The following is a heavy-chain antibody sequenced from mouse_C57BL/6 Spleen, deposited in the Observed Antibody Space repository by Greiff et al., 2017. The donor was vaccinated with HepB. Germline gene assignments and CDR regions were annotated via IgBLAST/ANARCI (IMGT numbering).Heavy chain of an antibody. Sequence: QVQLQQPGAELVRPGSSVKLSCKASGYTFTSYWMEWVKQRPGQGLEWIGNIYPSDSETHYNQKFKDKATLTVDKSSSTAYMQLSSLTSEDSAVYYCAYYGSSYREFDYWGQGTTLTVSS. V-gene: IGHV1-61*01. CDR1: GYTFTSYW. J-gene: IGHJ2*01. CDR3: AYYGSSYREFDY. CDR2: IYPSDSET. D-gene: IGHD1-1*01.